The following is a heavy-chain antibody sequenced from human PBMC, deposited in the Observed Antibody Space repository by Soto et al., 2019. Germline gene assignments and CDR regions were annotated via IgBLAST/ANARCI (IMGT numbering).Heavy chain of an antibody. CDR3: AKWTDIVVVPAAPNDAFDI. CDR1: GFTFSSYS. V-gene: IGHV3-23*01. D-gene: IGHD2-2*01. CDR2: ISGSGGST. J-gene: IGHJ3*02. Sequence: GGSLRLSCAASGFTFSSYSMSWVRQAPGKGLEWVSAISGSGGSTYYADSVKGRFTISRDNSKNTLYLQMNSLRAEDTAVYYCAKWTDIVVVPAAPNDAFDIWGQGTMVTVSS.